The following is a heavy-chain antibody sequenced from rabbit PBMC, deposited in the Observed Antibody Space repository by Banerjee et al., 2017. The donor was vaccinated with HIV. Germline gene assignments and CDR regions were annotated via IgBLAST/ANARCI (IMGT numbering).Heavy chain of an antibody. CDR3: ARDRGDWGYYFNL. CDR1: GFTISGSYY. V-gene: IGHV1S40*01. J-gene: IGHJ4*01. CDR2: INTSSGNT. Sequence: QSLEESGGDLVKPGASLTLTCTASGFTISGSYYMCWVRQAPGKGLEWIACINTSSGNTVYASWAKGRFTISKTSSTTVTLQMTSLTAADTATYFCARDRGDWGYYFNLWGPGTLVTVS. D-gene: IGHD4-1*01.